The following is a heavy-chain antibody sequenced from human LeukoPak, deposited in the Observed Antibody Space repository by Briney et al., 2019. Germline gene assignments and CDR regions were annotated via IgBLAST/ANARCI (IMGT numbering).Heavy chain of an antibody. CDR3: ARVSYFDWLLSLGLGGMDV. CDR1: GGSISSSTYY. CDR2: KYYSGNS. V-gene: IGHV4-39*01. J-gene: IGHJ6*02. D-gene: IGHD3-9*01. Sequence: PSETLSLTCTVSGGSISSSTYYWGWIRQPPGKGLELIGSKYYSGNSYYNPSLKSRVSISVDTSKNQFSLKLSSVTAADTAVYYCARVSYFDWLLSLGLGGMDVWGQGTTVTVSS.